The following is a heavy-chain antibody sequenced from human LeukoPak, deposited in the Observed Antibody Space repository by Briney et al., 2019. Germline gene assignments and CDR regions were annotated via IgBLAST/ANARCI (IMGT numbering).Heavy chain of an antibody. CDR3: TALGIAAAGMDY. CDR1: GFTFSGSA. D-gene: IGHD6-13*01. Sequence: PGGSLRLSCAASGFTFSGSAIHWVRQASGKGLEWLGRIRSKANSYATAYGASVEGRFTISRDDSKNTAYLQMSSLITEDTAVYFCTALGIAAAGMDYWGQGTLVTVSS. CDR2: IRSKANSYAT. J-gene: IGHJ4*02. V-gene: IGHV3-73*01.